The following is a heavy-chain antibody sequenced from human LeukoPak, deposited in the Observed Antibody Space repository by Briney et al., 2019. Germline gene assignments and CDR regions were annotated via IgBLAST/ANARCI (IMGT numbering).Heavy chain of an antibody. CDR1: GYTFTSYG. J-gene: IGHJ3*02. D-gene: IGHD3-9*01. V-gene: IGHV1-18*01. Sequence: ASVKVSCKASGYTFTSYGISWVRQAPGQGLEWMGWISAYNGNTNYAQKLQGRVTMTTDTSTSTAYMELRSLRSDDTAVYYCARVATPPRYFVRSGVIDAFDIWGQGTMVTVSS. CDR2: ISAYNGNT. CDR3: ARVATPPRYFVRSGVIDAFDI.